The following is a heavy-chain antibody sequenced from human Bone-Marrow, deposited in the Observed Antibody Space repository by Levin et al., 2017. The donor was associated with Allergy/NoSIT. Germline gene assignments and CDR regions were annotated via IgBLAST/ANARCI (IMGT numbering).Heavy chain of an antibody. J-gene: IGHJ3*01. CDR1: GFSFSRFS. CDR3: ARGQGADYVDAFDV. Sequence: GESLKISCAASGFSFSRFSMHWVRQAPGKGLEWVAVMSSDGSYKYYTDSAMGRFTISRDNSQKILSLQMSSLRLEDTAVYFCARGQGADYVDAFDVWGQGTMVTVSS. D-gene: IGHD4/OR15-4a*01. CDR2: MSSDGSYK. V-gene: IGHV3-30-3*01.